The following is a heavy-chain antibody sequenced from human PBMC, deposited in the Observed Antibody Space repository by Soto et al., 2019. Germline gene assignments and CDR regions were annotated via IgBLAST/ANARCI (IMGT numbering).Heavy chain of an antibody. CDR3: AREGAYYDFWSGYYTGWFDP. D-gene: IGHD3-3*01. CDR1: GGSISSGGYS. V-gene: IGHV4-31*03. Sequence: PPETPSLTSTVSGGSISSGGYSSSWIRQHPGKGLEWIGYIYYSGSTYYNPSLKSRVTISVDTSKNQFSLKLSSVTAADTAVYYCAREGAYYDFWSGYYTGWFDPWGQGTLVTVSS. CDR2: IYYSGST. J-gene: IGHJ5*02.